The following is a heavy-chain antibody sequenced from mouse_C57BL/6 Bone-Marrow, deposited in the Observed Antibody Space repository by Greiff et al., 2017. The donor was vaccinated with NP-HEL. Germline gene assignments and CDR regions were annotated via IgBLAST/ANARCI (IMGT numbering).Heavy chain of an antibody. D-gene: IGHD1-1*01. CDR1: GFTFSSYA. CDR3: ARAVVAFDY. CDR2: ISDGGSYT. Sequence: EVQRVESGGGLVKPGGSLKLSCAASGFTFSSYATSWVRQTPEKRLEWVATISDGGSYTYYPDNVKGRFTISRDNAKNNLYLQMSHLKSEDTAMYYCARAVVAFDYWGQGTTLTVSS. V-gene: IGHV5-4*01. J-gene: IGHJ2*01.